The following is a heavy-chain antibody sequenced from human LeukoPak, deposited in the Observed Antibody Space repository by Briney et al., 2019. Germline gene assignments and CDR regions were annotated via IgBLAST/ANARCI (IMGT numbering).Heavy chain of an antibody. CDR2: IYYSGTT. D-gene: IGHD6-19*01. J-gene: IGHJ4*02. Sequence: PSETLPLTCTVSGGSISYYYWSWIRQPPGKGLEWIGYIYYSGTTNYNPSLKSRVTISVDTSKNQFSLKVTSVTAADTAVYYCARHSYSSAWYVDYWGQGTLVTVSS. CDR1: GGSISYYY. V-gene: IGHV4-59*08. CDR3: ARHSYSSAWYVDY.